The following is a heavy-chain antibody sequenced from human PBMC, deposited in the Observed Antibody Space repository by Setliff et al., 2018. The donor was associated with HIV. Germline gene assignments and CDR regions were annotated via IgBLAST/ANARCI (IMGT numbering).Heavy chain of an antibody. CDR1: GYNFTSHD. CDR3: ARGYCSSTSCYGIYYFDN. V-gene: IGHV1-8*01. J-gene: IGHJ4*02. CDR2: MNPKSGNT. D-gene: IGHD2-2*01. Sequence: RASVKVSCKASGYNFTSHDINWVRQAPGQGLEWMGWMNPKSGNTGYARKFQGRVTMTRKTSISTAYMELRSLRSDDTAVYYCARGYCSSTSCYGIYYFDNWGQGTPVTSPQ.